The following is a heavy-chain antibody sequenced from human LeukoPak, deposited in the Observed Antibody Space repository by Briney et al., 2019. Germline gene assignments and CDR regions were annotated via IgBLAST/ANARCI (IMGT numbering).Heavy chain of an antibody. CDR3: ARDFSSGWYSIDY. Sequence: GGSLRLSCAAPGFTFSSYGIHWVRQAPGKGLEWVTVISYDGTNKYYADSVKGRFTISRDNSKNTLYLQMNSLRAEDTAVYFCARDFSSGWYSIDYWGQGTLVTVSS. J-gene: IGHJ4*02. D-gene: IGHD6-19*01. CDR1: GFTFSSYG. V-gene: IGHV3-30*03. CDR2: ISYDGTNK.